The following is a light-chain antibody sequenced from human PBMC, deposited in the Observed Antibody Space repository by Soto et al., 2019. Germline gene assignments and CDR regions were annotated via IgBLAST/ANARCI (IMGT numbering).Light chain of an antibody. CDR2: SVS. Sequence: QSALTQPASVSGSPGQSITISCTGTSSDVGGYNYVSWYQQHPGKAPKLMIYSVSNRPSGVSNRFSGSKSGNTASLTISGLQAEDEADYYCSLYTSSSPVLFGGGTKLTVL. J-gene: IGLJ2*01. CDR1: SSDVGGYNY. CDR3: SLYTSSSPVL. V-gene: IGLV2-14*01.